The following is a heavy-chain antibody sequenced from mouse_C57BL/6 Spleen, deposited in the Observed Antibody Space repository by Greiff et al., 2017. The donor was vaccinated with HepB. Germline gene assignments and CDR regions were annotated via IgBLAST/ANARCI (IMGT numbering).Heavy chain of an antibody. CDR3: ARDRSYGSSFFAY. CDR1: GFTFSSYA. D-gene: IGHD1-1*01. CDR2: ISDGGSYT. J-gene: IGHJ3*01. V-gene: IGHV5-4*01. Sequence: EVMLVESGGGLVKPGGSLKLSCAASGFTFSSYAMSWVRQTPEKRLEWVATISDGGSYTYYPDNVKGRFTISRDNAKNNLYLQMSHLKSEDTAMYYCARDRSYGSSFFAYWVQGTLVTVSA.